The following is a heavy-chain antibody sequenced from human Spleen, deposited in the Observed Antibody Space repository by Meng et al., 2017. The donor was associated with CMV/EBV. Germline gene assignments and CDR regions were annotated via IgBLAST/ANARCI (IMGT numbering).Heavy chain of an antibody. Sequence: SVKVSCKASGGTFSNYSFTWVRQAPGQGLEWMGGIIPILGITNYAQKFQGRVTMTRNTSINTAYMELSSLRSEDTAVYYCATENGMPRTTYYGMVVWGQGTTVTVSS. CDR3: ATENGMPRTTYYGMVV. V-gene: IGHV1-69*10. J-gene: IGHJ6*02. D-gene: IGHD1-7*01. CDR1: GGTFSNYS. CDR2: IIPILGIT.